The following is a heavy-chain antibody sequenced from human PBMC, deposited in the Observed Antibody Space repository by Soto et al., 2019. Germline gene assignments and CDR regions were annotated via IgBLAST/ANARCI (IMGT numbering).Heavy chain of an antibody. D-gene: IGHD3-22*01. CDR2: IIPIFGTA. CDR1: GGTFSSYA. CDR3: ARGLHDSTGFRFDY. J-gene: IGHJ4*02. V-gene: IGHV1-69*13. Sequence: GASVKVSCKASGGTFSSYAISWVRQAPGQGLEWMGGIIPIFGTANYAQKFQGRVTITADESTSTAYMELSSLRSEDTAVYYCARGLHDSTGFRFDYWGQGTLVTLSS.